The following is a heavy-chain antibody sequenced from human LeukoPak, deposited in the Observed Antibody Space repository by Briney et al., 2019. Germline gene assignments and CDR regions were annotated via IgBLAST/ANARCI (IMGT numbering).Heavy chain of an antibody. CDR1: GGSISSYY. D-gene: IGHD1-26*01. J-gene: IGHJ4*02. Sequence: SETLSLTCTVSGGSISSYYWSWIRQPAGKGLEWIGRIYTSGSTNYNPSLKSRVTMSVDTSKNQFSLKLSSVTAADTAVYYCARDDRDGSFYFFDFWGQGTLVTVSS. V-gene: IGHV4-4*07. CDR2: IYTSGST. CDR3: ARDDRDGSFYFFDF.